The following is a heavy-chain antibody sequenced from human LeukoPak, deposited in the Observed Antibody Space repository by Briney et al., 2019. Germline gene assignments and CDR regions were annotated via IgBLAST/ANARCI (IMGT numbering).Heavy chain of an antibody. Sequence: GGTLRLSCAASEFTFSNYDMSWVRQAPGKGLEWVANINQYGSEKYYVDSVKGRFTISRDNAKNSLYLQMNSLRAEDTAVYYCARDLVAYASNFDFWGQGTLVTVSS. CDR2: INQYGSEK. CDR1: EFTFSNYD. J-gene: IGHJ4*02. D-gene: IGHD5-12*01. V-gene: IGHV3-7*01. CDR3: ARDLVAYASNFDF.